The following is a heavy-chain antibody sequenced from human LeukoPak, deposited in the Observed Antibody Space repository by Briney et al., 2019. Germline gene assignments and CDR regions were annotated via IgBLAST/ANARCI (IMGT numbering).Heavy chain of an antibody. CDR3: ASYILTSIAAAGPPLAEYFQH. V-gene: IGHV4-38-2*02. J-gene: IGHJ1*01. Sequence: SETLSLTCTVSGYSISSGYYWGWIRQPPGKGLEWIGSIYRSGSTYYNPSLKSRVTISVDTSKNQFSLKLSSVTAADTAVYYCASYILTSIAAAGPPLAEYFQHWGQGTLVTVSS. CDR2: IYRSGST. CDR1: GYSISSGYY. D-gene: IGHD6-13*01.